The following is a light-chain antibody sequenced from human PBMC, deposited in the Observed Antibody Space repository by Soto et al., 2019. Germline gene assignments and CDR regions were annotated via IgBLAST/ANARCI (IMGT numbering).Light chain of an antibody. Sequence: DIQMTQSPSSLSASVGYRITISCRASQLINSYLNWYQQKPGKAPKLLIYAASSLQSGVPSRFSGSGSGTDFALTITSLQPEDFATYYCQQSSITPPSFGQGTRREIK. CDR1: QLINSY. CDR2: AAS. J-gene: IGKJ5*01. CDR3: QQSSITPPS. V-gene: IGKV1-39*01.